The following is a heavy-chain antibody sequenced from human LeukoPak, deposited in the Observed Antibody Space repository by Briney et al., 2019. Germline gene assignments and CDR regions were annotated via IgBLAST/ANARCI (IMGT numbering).Heavy chain of an antibody. Sequence: ASVKVSCKASGYTFTAQYMHWVRQAPGQGLEWMGWISAYNGNTNYAQKLQGRVTMTTDTSTSTAYMELRSLRSDDTAVYYCARDPGYYGSGSYYNGHFDYWGQGTLVTVSS. V-gene: IGHV1-18*01. J-gene: IGHJ4*02. D-gene: IGHD3-10*01. CDR2: ISAYNGNT. CDR1: GYTFTAQY. CDR3: ARDPGYYGSGSYYNGHFDY.